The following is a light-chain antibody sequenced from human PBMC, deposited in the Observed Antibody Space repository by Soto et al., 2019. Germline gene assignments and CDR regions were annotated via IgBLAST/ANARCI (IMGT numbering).Light chain of an antibody. CDR3: LQDYNYPPT. Sequence: AIQITQSPSSLSASVGDRVTITCRASQGIGSYLGWYQQKPGKAPKLLIYAASSLQRGVPSRFSGSGSGTDFTLTISSLQPEDFATYYCLQDYNYPPTFGQGTKVEIK. CDR2: AAS. J-gene: IGKJ1*01. CDR1: QGIGSY. V-gene: IGKV1-6*01.